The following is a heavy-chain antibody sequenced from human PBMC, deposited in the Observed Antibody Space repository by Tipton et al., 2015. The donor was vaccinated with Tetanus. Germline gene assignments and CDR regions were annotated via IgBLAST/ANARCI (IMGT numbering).Heavy chain of an antibody. CDR3: AKGGNIIVKPPVMNGLDG. CDR2: ISNNGGTT. V-gene: IGHV3-23*01. CDR1: GFTFSTYA. J-gene: IGHJ6*02. D-gene: IGHD2-2*01. Sequence: SLRLSCAASGFTFSTYAMTWVRQAPGKGLEWVSVISNNGGTTYYADSVKGRFTISRDNSKNTLYLQMNRLRAEDTAVYYCAKGGNIIVKPPVMNGLDGWGQGTTVTVSS.